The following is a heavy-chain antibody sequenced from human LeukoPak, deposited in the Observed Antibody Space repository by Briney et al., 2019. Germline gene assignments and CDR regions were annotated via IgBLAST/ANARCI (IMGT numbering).Heavy chain of an antibody. J-gene: IGHJ4*02. CDR2: IYHSGST. V-gene: IGHV4-38-2*02. Sequence: SETLSLTCTVSGYSISSGYYWGWIRQPPGKGLEWIGSIYHSGSTYYNPSLKSRVTISVDTSKNQFSLKLSSVTAADTAVYYCARRYSGSFYFDYWGQGTLVTVSS. CDR3: ARRYSGSFYFDY. CDR1: GYSISSGYY. D-gene: IGHD1-26*01.